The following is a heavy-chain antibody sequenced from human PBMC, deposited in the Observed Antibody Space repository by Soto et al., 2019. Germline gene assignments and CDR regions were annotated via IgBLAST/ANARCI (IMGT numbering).Heavy chain of an antibody. CDR3: ATSIPDYDISTGYYTNWFDP. CDR1: GGSISSGDYY. CDR2: IYYSGST. D-gene: IGHD3-9*01. V-gene: IGHV4-30-4*01. J-gene: IGHJ5*02. Sequence: PSETLSLTCTVSGGSISSGDYYWSWIRQPPGKGLEWIGYIYYSGSTYYNPSLKSRVTISVDTSKNQFSLKLSSVTAADTAVYYCATSIPDYDISTGYYTNWFDPWGQGTLVTVSS.